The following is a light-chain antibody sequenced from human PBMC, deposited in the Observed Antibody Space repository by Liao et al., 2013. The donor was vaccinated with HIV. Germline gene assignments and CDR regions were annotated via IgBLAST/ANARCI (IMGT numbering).Light chain of an antibody. V-gene: IGLV3-21*01. Sequence: SYVLTQPPSVSVAPGKTARITCGGNNIGSKSVHWYQQKPGQAPVLVIYYDTVRPSGIPDRFSGSNSGDTATLTISGTQALDEADYFCQSWDSSADVMFGGGTKLTVL. CDR1: NIGSKS. CDR3: QSWDSSADVM. J-gene: IGLJ3*02. CDR2: YDT.